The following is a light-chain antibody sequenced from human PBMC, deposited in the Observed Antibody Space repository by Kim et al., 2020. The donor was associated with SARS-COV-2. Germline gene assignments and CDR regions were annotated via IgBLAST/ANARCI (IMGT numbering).Light chain of an antibody. CDR2: GNS. CDR3: QSYDSSLSGVV. CDR1: SSNIGAGYD. Sequence: QRVTIPSTGSSSNIGAGYDVHWYQQLPRTAPKLLIFGNSNRPSGVPDRFSGSKSGTSASLAVTGLQADDEAEYYCQSYDSSLSGVVFGGGTQLTVL. V-gene: IGLV1-40*01. J-gene: IGLJ2*01.